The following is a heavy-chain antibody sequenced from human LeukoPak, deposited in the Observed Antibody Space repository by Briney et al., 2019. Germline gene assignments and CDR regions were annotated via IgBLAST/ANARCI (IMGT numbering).Heavy chain of an antibody. CDR1: GGANSRYY. J-gene: IGHJ6*02. CDR3: ARRAFDYYDMDV. CDR2: IYYRGST. Sequence: SETLSLTRTGCGGANSRYYWSWIRQPPGKGLEGVGYIYYRGSTNYNPSLKSRVTISVDTTKNQLSLKLSSVAAADTAVYYGARRAFDYYDMDVWGPRTTVTVSS. V-gene: IGHV4-59*08.